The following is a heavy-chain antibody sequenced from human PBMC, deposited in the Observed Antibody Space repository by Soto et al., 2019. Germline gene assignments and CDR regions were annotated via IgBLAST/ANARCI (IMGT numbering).Heavy chain of an antibody. CDR1: GGTFSSYA. V-gene: IGHV1-69*13. CDR3: ARGKGSGTPPQDYYGMDV. D-gene: IGHD3-10*01. CDR2: IIPIFGTA. J-gene: IGHJ6*02. Sequence: SVKVSCKASGGTFSSYAISWVRQAPGQGLEWMGGIIPIFGTANYAQKFQGRVTITADESTSTAYMELSSLRSEDTAVYYCARGKGSGTPPQDYYGMDVWGQGTTVTVSS.